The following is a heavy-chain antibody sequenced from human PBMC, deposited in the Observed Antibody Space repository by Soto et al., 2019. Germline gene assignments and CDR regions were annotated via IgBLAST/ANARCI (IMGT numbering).Heavy chain of an antibody. D-gene: IGHD5-18*01. CDR1: GYSISSGYY. CDR2: IYHSGST. Sequence: PSETLSLTCAVSGYSISSGYYWGWIRQPPGKGLEWVGSIYHSGSTYYNPSLKSRVTISVDTSKNQFSLKLSSVTAADTAVYYCARVDTAMGGYFDHWGQGTLVTVSS. V-gene: IGHV4-38-2*01. CDR3: ARVDTAMGGYFDH. J-gene: IGHJ4*02.